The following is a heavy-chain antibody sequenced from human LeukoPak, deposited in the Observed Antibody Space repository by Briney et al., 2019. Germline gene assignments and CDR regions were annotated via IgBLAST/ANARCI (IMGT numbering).Heavy chain of an antibody. D-gene: IGHD3-10*01. Sequence: GGSLRLSCAASGFTFSSYAMSWVRQAPGKGLEWVSAISGSGGSTYYADSVKGRFTISRDNSKNTLYLQMNSLRAEDTAVYYCARIRVMDLYYFDYWGQGTLVTVSS. CDR3: ARIRVMDLYYFDY. V-gene: IGHV3-23*01. CDR2: ISGSGGST. J-gene: IGHJ4*02. CDR1: GFTFSSYA.